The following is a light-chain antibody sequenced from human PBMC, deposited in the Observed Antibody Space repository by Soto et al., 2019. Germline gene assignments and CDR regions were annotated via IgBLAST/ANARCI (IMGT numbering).Light chain of an antibody. CDR1: QSVSNN. CDR3: QQYNNWPPWT. Sequence: IVMTQSPATLSVSPGQRATLSCRASQSVSNNLAWYQQKPGQAPRLLIYGASTRATGIPARFSGSGSVTEFTLAISGLQSEDFAVYYCQQYNNWPPWTFGQGTKVEIK. CDR2: GAS. J-gene: IGKJ1*01. V-gene: IGKV3-15*01.